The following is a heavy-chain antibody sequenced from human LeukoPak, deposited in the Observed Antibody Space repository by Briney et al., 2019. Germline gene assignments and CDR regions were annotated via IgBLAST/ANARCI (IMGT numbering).Heavy chain of an antibody. CDR3: ARDGRENACPFDY. V-gene: IGHV3-23*01. CDR1: GYIPSSHP. D-gene: IGHD1-1*01. Sequence: KCGGSETLFFTPSGYIPSSHPINWQRQAPGKGLDWVSAISGSGGSTYYADSVKGRFTIYRDNFKNTLYLQLNSLRAEDTAVYYCARDGRENACPFDYWGQGTLVTVSS. J-gene: IGHJ4*02. CDR2: ISGSGGST.